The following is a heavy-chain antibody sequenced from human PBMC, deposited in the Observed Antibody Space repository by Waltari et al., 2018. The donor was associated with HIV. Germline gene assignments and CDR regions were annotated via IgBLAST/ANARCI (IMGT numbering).Heavy chain of an antibody. V-gene: IGHV3-53*01. CDR2: IYSDGTT. Sequence: DVQLVESGGGLIQPGGSLRLSCAASGFTVSSNYMSWVRQAPGKGLDWVSVIYSDGTTDYADSVTGRFTISRDKSNNMLFLQMNSLRAEDTAVYYCARKLHAMDVWGQGTMVTVSS. CDR1: GFTVSSNY. CDR3: ARKLHAMDV. J-gene: IGHJ6*02.